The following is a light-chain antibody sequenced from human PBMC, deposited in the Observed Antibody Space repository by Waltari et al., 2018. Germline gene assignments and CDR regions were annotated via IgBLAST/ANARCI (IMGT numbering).Light chain of an antibody. CDR3: QKYERLPAT. V-gene: IGKV3-20*01. CDR1: QSIGRS. Sequence: RATLSCRASQSIGRSVVWYQQRPGQAPRLLIYDISRRATGIPDRFSGSGYGTDFSLTISRLEPEDFAVYYCQKYERLPATFGQGTTVEIK. J-gene: IGKJ1*01. CDR2: DIS.